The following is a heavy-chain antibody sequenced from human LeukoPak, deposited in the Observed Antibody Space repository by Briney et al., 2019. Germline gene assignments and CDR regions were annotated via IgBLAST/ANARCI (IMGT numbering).Heavy chain of an antibody. CDR2: ISSSSSYI. D-gene: IGHD3-22*01. Sequence: GGSLRLSCAASGFTFSSYSMNWVRQAPGKGLEWVSSISSSSSYIYYADSVKGRFTISRDNAKNSLYLQMNSLRAEDTAVYYCARVNYHDSSGYYPDYWGQGTLVTVSS. CDR1: GFTFSSYS. V-gene: IGHV3-21*01. J-gene: IGHJ4*02. CDR3: ARVNYHDSSGYYPDY.